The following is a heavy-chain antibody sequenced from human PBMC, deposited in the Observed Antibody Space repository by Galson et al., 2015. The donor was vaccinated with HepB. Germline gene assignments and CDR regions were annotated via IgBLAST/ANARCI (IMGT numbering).Heavy chain of an antibody. V-gene: IGHV3-33*01. J-gene: IGHJ4*02. D-gene: IGHD6-13*01. Sequence: SLRLSCAASGLTFSNYGMQWVRQAPGKGLEWVALIWSDGTNKYYADSVRGRFTISRDNNKNTLYLQMDSLIGEDTAVYYCARDKLVAAAPLDYWGQGTLVTVSS. CDR2: IWSDGTNK. CDR1: GLTFSNYG. CDR3: ARDKLVAAAPLDY.